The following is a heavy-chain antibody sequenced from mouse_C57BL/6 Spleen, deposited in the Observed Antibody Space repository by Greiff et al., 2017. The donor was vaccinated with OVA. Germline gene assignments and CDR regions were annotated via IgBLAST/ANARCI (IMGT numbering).Heavy chain of an antibody. CDR1: GFSLTSYA. CDR2: IWTGGGT. CDR3: AREIYYYGSSYGYFDV. Sequence: VQLQQSGPGLVAPSQSLSITCTVSGFSLTSYAISWVRQPPGKGLEWLGVIWTGGGTNYNSALKSRLSISKDNSKSQVFLKMNSLQTDDTARYYCAREIYYYGSSYGYFDVWGTGTTVTVSS. V-gene: IGHV2-9-1*01. D-gene: IGHD1-1*01. J-gene: IGHJ1*03.